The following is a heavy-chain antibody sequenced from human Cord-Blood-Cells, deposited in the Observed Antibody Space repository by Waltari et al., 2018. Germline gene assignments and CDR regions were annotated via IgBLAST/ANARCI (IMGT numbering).Heavy chain of an antibody. CDR2: INHSGST. D-gene: IGHD3-22*01. CDR1: GGSFSGYY. J-gene: IGHJ5*02. Sequence: QVQLQQWGAGLLKPSETLSLTCAVYGGSFSGYYWSWIRQPPGKGLEWIGEINHSGSTNDTPSLKSRVTISVDTSKNQFSLKLSSVTAADTAVYYCARSSNYYDSSGYPNWFDPWGQGTLVTVSS. V-gene: IGHV4-34*01. CDR3: ARSSNYYDSSGYPNWFDP.